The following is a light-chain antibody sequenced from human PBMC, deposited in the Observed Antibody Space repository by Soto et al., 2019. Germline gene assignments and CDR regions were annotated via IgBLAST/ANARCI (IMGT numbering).Light chain of an antibody. CDR1: QGIRND. J-gene: IGKJ1*01. V-gene: IGKV1-6*01. CDR2: AAS. Sequence: AIQMTQSPSSLSASVGDRVTITCRASQGIRNDLGRYQQKPGKAPSLLIYAASSLQSGVPSRFSGSGSGTDFTLTISSLQPEDFATYYCLQDYNYPWTFGQGTKVEIK. CDR3: LQDYNYPWT.